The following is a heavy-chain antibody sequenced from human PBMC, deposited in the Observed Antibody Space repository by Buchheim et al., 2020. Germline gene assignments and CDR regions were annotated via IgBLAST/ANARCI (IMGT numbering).Heavy chain of an antibody. D-gene: IGHD3-10*01. CDR1: GGSISSSSYY. CDR3: ARHVRGVWGYYGSGTSFDP. V-gene: IGHV4-39*01. Sequence: QVQLQESGPGLVKPSETLSLTCTVSGGSISSSSYYWGWIRQPPGKGLEWIGSIYYSGSTYYNPSLKSRVTISVDTSKNQFSLKLSSVTAADTAVYYCARHVRGVWGYYGSGTSFDPWGQGTL. CDR2: IYYSGST. J-gene: IGHJ5*02.